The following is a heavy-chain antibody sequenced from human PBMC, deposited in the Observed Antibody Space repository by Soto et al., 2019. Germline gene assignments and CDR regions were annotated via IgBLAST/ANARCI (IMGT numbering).Heavy chain of an antibody. J-gene: IGHJ4*02. CDR1: GFIFRSYT. V-gene: IGHV3-30-3*01. CDR3: ARAPSGSYPEFDY. CDR2: ITYDGSNQ. D-gene: IGHD1-26*01. Sequence: VQLVESGGGVVQPERSLRLSCAASGFIFRSYTMHWVRQAPGKGLEWVGVITYDGSNQYYADSVKGRFTISRDNSRNTLYLQMNSLRPDDTAVYYCARAPSGSYPEFDYWGQGTLVTVSS.